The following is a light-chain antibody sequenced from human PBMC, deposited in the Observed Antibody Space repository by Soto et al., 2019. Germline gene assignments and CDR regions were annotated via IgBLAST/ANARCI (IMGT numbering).Light chain of an antibody. V-gene: IGKV1-5*03. J-gene: IGKJ2*01. CDR1: QSISSW. CDR2: KAS. Sequence: DIQMTQSPSTLSASVGDRVTITCRASQSISSWLAWYQQKPGKAPKLLIYKASSLESGVPSRFSGSGSGTEFTLTISSLQPDDFATYYCQKYNNYPYTFGQGTKVDIK. CDR3: QKYNNYPYT.